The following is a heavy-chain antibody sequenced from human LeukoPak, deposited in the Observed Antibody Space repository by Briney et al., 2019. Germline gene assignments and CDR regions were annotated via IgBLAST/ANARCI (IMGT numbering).Heavy chain of an antibody. V-gene: IGHV4-38-2*02. D-gene: IGHD3-22*01. J-gene: IGHJ5*02. Sequence: PSETLSLTCSVSGYSISSGYYWGWIRQPPGKGLEWIGIIYHSGITYYNPSLKSRVTISVDTSKNQFSLKLSSVTAADTAVYYCARDGHSSGYYYKPKIRYNWFDPWGQGTLVTVSS. CDR3: ARDGHSSGYYYKPKIRYNWFDP. CDR2: IYHSGIT. CDR1: GYSISSGYY.